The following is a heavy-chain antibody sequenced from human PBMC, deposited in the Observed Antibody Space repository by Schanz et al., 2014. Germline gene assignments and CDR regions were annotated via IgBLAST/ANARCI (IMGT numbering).Heavy chain of an antibody. CDR2: INQDGSEK. CDR1: GFTFSSYC. CDR3: ARDLISSGWYG. Sequence: EVQLVESGGGLVQPGGSLRLSCAASGFTFSSYCINWARQAPGKGLEWVANINQDGSEKYYVDSVKGRFTISRDNAKNSLYLQMNSLRVEDTAVYYCARDLISSGWYGWGQGTLVTVSS. D-gene: IGHD6-19*01. V-gene: IGHV3-7*03. J-gene: IGHJ4*02.